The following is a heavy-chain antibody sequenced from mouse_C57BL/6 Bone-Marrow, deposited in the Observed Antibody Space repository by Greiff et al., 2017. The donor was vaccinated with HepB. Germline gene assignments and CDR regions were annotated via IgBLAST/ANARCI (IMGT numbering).Heavy chain of an antibody. CDR3: ARHDYYGSSHAMDY. CDR1: GFTFSDYG. Sequence: EVQGVESGGGLVQPGGSLKLSCAASGFTFSDYGMAWVRQAPRKGPEWVAFISNLAYSIYYADTVTGRFTISRENAKNTLYLEMSSLRSEDTAMYYCARHDYYGSSHAMDYWGQGTSVTVSS. D-gene: IGHD1-1*01. CDR2: ISNLAYSI. V-gene: IGHV5-15*01. J-gene: IGHJ4*01.